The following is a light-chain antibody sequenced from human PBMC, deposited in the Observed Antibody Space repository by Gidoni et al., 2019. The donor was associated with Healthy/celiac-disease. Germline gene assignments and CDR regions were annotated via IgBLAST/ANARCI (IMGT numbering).Light chain of an antibody. CDR3: QQRYSTPYS. CDR1: QSISSY. Sequence: DIQMTQSPSSLSASVGDRVTITCRASQSISSYLNLYKQKPGKAPKLRIYAASSLQSGVPSRFSGSGSGTDFTLTISSLQPEDFATYYCQQRYSTPYSFXXXTKLEIK. V-gene: IGKV1-39*01. J-gene: IGKJ2*03. CDR2: AAS.